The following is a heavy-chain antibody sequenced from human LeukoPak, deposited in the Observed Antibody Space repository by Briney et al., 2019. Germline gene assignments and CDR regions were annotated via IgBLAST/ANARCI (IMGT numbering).Heavy chain of an antibody. CDR3: AREGDSSGKPFDY. D-gene: IGHD3-22*01. Sequence: GGSLRLSCAASGFTVSSNYMSWVRQAPGKGLEWVSVIYSGGSTYYADSVKGRFTISRDNSKNTLYLQMNSLRAEDTAVYYCAREGDSSGKPFDYRGQGTLVTVSS. CDR1: GFTVSSNY. CDR2: IYSGGST. J-gene: IGHJ4*02. V-gene: IGHV3-53*01.